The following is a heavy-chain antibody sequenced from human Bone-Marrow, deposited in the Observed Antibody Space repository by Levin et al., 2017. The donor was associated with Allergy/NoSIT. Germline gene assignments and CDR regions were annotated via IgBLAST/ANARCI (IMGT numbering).Heavy chain of an antibody. V-gene: IGHV3-30*18. D-gene: IGHD3-10*01. CDR2: ISYDGSNK. Sequence: QTGGSLRLSCAASGFTFSSYGMHWVRQAPGKGLEWVAVISYDGSNKYYADSVKGRFTISRDNSKNTLYLQMNSLRAEDTAVYYCAKDHQLLWFGTSGCPDYWGQGTLVTVSS. CDR1: GFTFSSYG. CDR3: AKDHQLLWFGTSGCPDY. J-gene: IGHJ4*02.